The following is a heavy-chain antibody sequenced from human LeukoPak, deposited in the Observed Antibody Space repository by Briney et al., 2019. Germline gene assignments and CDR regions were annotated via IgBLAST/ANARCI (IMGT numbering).Heavy chain of an antibody. CDR1: GFTFSSYA. Sequence: PGRSLRLSCAASGFTFSSYAMHWVRQAPGKGLEWVAVISYDVSNKYYADSVKGRFTISRDNSKNTLYLQMNSLRAEDTAVYYCARDQRTYYYDSSGFPFNYWGQGTLVTFSS. CDR3: ARDQRTYYYDSSGFPFNY. D-gene: IGHD3-22*01. J-gene: IGHJ4*02. V-gene: IGHV3-30-3*01. CDR2: ISYDVSNK.